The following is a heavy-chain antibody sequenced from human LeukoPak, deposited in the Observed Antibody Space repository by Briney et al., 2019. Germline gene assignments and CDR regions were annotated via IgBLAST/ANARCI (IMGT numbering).Heavy chain of an antibody. CDR1: GFTFSSYA. Sequence: GGSLRLPCAASGFTFSSYAMHWVRQAPGKGLEWVAVISYDGSNKYYADSVKGRFTISRDNSKNTLYLQMNSLRAEDTAVYYCAKGGDYYVWGSLPSYYYMDVWGKGTTVTVSS. V-gene: IGHV3-30*04. J-gene: IGHJ6*03. CDR3: AKGGDYYVWGSLPSYYYMDV. CDR2: ISYDGSNK. D-gene: IGHD3-16*01.